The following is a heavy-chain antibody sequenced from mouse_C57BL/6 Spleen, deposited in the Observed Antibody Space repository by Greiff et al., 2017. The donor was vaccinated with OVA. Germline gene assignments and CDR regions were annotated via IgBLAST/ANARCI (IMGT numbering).Heavy chain of an antibody. CDR1: GFSLTSYG. CDR2: IWGVGST. D-gene: IGHD2-4*01. Sequence: VQLVESGPGLVAPSQSLSITCTVSGFSLTSYGVDWVRQSPGKGLEWLGVIWGVGSTHYNSALKSRLSISKDNSKIQVFLKMNSQQTDDTAMYYCASYYDYDGFAYWGQGTLVTVSS. J-gene: IGHJ3*01. V-gene: IGHV2-6*01. CDR3: ASYYDYDGFAY.